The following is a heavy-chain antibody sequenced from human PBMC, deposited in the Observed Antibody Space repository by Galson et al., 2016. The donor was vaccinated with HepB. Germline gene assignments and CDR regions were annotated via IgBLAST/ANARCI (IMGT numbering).Heavy chain of an antibody. J-gene: IGHJ6*03. CDR1: GFTFSSYA. CDR3: AKSINIRWYSQDVLTYAMDV. Sequence: SLRLSCAASGFTFSSYAMTWVRQALGKGLEWVSAISGSGGSTYYADSVKGRFTISRDNSKNSLYLQMNSLRAEDTAVYYCAKSINIRWYSQDVLTYAMDVWGKGTTVTVSS. D-gene: IGHD6-13*01. V-gene: IGHV3-23*01. CDR2: ISGSGGST.